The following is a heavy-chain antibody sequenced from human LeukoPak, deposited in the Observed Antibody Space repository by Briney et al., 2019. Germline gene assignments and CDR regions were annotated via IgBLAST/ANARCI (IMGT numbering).Heavy chain of an antibody. CDR2: IKQDGSEK. CDR3: ARDLSPTSYFDY. D-gene: IGHD3-16*01. CDR1: GFTVSNKY. Sequence: GGSLRLSCAASGFTVSNKYMTWVRQAPGKGLEWVANIKQDGSEKYYVDSVKGRFTISRDNAKNSLYPQMNSLRAEDTAVYYCARDLSPTSYFDYWGQGTLVTVSS. V-gene: IGHV3-7*01. J-gene: IGHJ4*02.